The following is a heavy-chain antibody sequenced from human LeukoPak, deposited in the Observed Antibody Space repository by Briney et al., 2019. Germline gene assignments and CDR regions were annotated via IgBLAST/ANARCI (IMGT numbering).Heavy chain of an antibody. V-gene: IGHV1-2*06. D-gene: IGHD3-10*01. CDR3: AREDITMVRGAKNAFDI. J-gene: IGHJ3*02. CDR2: INPNSGGT. Sequence: GASVKVSCKASGYTFTGYYMHWVRQAPGQGLEWMGRINPNSGGTNYAQKFQGRVTMTRDTSTSTVYMELSSLRSEDTAVYYCAREDITMVRGAKNAFDIWGQGTMVTVSS. CDR1: GYTFTGYY.